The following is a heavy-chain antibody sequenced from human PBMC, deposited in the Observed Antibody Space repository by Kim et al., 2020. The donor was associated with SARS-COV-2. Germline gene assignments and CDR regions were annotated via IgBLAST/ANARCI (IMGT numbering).Heavy chain of an antibody. Sequence: SETLSLTCTVSGGSISSSSYYWGWIRQPPGKGLEWIGSIYYSGSTYYNPSLKSRVTISVDTSKNQFSLKLSSVTAADTAVYYCAKLNPSSSWYNFPYYYGMDVWGQGTTVTVSS. D-gene: IGHD6-13*01. CDR3: AKLNPSSSWYNFPYYYGMDV. CDR2: IYYSGST. J-gene: IGHJ6*02. CDR1: GGSISSSSYY. V-gene: IGHV4-39*01.